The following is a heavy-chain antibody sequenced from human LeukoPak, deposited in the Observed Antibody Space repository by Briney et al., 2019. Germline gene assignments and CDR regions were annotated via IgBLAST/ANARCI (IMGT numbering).Heavy chain of an antibody. CDR3: ARDSVYGDRPTGADV. V-gene: IGHV1-2*02. Sequence: GASVKVSCKASGYTFTGYYMHWVRQAPGQGLEWMGWINPNSGGTNYAQKFQGRVTMTRDTSISTAYMELSRLRSDDTAVYYCARDSVYGDRPTGADVWGQGTTVTVSS. D-gene: IGHD4-17*01. CDR2: INPNSGGT. J-gene: IGHJ6*02. CDR1: GYTFTGYY.